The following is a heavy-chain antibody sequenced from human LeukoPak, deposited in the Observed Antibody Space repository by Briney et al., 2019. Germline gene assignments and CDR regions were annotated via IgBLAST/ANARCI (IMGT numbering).Heavy chain of an antibody. J-gene: IGHJ4*02. V-gene: IGHV3-74*01. D-gene: IGHD6-19*01. CDR3: AGSGWETHFDH. CDR1: GFTFNIYW. CDR2: INSDGSIP. Sequence: GGSLLISCAASGFTFNIYWMHWVRQAPGKGLVWVSRINSDGSIPNYAGDLQGRFTISRDNAKITLYLQMNSLRAEDTAVYFCAGSGWETHFDHWGQDTIDPVSS.